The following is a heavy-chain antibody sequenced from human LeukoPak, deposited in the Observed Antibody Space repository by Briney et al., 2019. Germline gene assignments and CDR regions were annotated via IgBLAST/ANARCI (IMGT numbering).Heavy chain of an antibody. CDR2: INSDGSWT. V-gene: IGHV3-74*01. Sequence: GGSLRLSCAASGNYWMHWVRQVPGKGLVWVSHINSDGSWTSYADSMKGRFTISKDNAKNTVYLQMNSLRAEDTAVYYCARTTLSEWLLLDYWGQGTLVTVSS. J-gene: IGHJ4*02. CDR3: ARTTLSEWLLLDY. CDR1: GNYW. D-gene: IGHD3-22*01.